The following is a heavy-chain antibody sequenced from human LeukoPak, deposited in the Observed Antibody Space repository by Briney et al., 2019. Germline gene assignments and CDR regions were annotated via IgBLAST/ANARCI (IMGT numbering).Heavy chain of an antibody. J-gene: IGHJ4*02. CDR2: IRYDGSNK. D-gene: IGHD1-26*01. V-gene: IGHV3-30*02. Sequence: GGSLRLSCAASGFTFSSYGMHWVRQAPGKGLEWVAFIRYDGSNKYYADSVKGRFTISRDNSKNTLYLQMNSLRAEDTAVYYCASGIVGATRFFDYWGQGTLVTVSS. CDR1: GFTFSSYG. CDR3: ASGIVGATRFFDY.